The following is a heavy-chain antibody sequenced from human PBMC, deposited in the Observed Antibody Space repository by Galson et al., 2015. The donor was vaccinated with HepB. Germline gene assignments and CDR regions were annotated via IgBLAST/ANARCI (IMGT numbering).Heavy chain of an antibody. CDR1: GFTFDNHR. V-gene: IGHV3-74*01. CDR2: INRDGTTT. D-gene: IGHD2-2*01. CDR3: ATSPVYCSSTSCYRFFDH. Sequence: SLRLSCAASGFTFDNHRMHWVRQAPGKGLVWVSRINRDGTTTTYADSVEGRFTVSRDNAKNTLYLQMNSLRAEDTAVYYCATSPVYCSSTSCYRFFDHWGQGTLVTVSS. J-gene: IGHJ4*02.